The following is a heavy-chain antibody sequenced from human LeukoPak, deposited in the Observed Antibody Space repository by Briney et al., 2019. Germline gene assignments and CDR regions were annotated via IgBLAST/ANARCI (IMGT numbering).Heavy chain of an antibody. D-gene: IGHD3-10*01. V-gene: IGHV4-4*07. J-gene: IGHJ5*02. Sequence: PSETLTLTCTVSGGGGSISSHYWSWIRQPAGKGLEWIGRIYFTGTITYNLSLESRVTMSIDTSKNQFSLKLNSLTAADTAVYYCARDSGTTGEVKFDPWGQGTLVTVSS. CDR2: IYFTGTI. CDR3: ARDSGTTGEVKFDP. CDR1: GGGGSISSHY.